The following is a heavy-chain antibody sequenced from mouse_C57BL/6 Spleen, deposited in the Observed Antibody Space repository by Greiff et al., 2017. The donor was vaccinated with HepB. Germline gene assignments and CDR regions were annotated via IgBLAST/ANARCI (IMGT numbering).Heavy chain of an antibody. D-gene: IGHD3-2*02. J-gene: IGHJ3*01. V-gene: IGHV5-9-1*02. CDR1: GFTFSSYA. CDR2: ISSGGDYI. Sequence: EVQGVESGEGLVKPGGSLKLSCAASGFTFSSYAMSWVRQTPEKRLEWVAYISSGGDYIYYADTVKGRFTISRDNARNTLYLQMSSLKSEDTAMYYCTRKDSSGYEFAYWGQGTLVTVSA. CDR3: TRKDSSGYEFAY.